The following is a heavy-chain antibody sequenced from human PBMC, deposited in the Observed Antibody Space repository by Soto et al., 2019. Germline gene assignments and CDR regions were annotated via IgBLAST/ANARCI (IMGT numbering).Heavy chain of an antibody. CDR1: GFTFSYYS. V-gene: IGHV3-21*01. CDR3: ARAYCSGGSCYSGDLFDY. CDR2: ISTSSSYI. D-gene: IGHD2-15*01. J-gene: IGHJ4*02. Sequence: GGSLGLSGAASGFTFSYYSMNGVRQAPGKGLEWVSSISTSSSYIYYADSVKGRFTISRDNAKNSLYLQMNSLRDEDTAVYYCARAYCSGGSCYSGDLFDYWGQGTLVTVSS.